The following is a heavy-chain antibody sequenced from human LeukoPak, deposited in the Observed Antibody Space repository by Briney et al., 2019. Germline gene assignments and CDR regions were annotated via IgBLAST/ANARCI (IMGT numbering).Heavy chain of an antibody. CDR1: GFTFSYYG. D-gene: IGHD4-23*01. Sequence: PGGSLRLSCAASGFTFSYYGMTWVRQPPGKGLEWVSGIIRSGGSTGYADSVNGRFTISRDNAKNSLYLQMNSLRAEDTALYYCVRGHNGGPFDHWGQGIPVTVSS. V-gene: IGHV3-20*04. CDR3: VRGHNGGPFDH. CDR2: IIRSGGST. J-gene: IGHJ4*02.